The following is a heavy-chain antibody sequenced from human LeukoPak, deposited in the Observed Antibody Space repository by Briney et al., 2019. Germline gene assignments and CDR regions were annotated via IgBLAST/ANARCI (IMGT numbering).Heavy chain of an antibody. CDR2: ITPLFGTA. D-gene: IGHD6-6*01. CDR1: GGTFSKYT. J-gene: IGHJ4*02. Sequence: ASVKVSCKASGGTFSKYTISWVRQRPGQGLEWMGGITPLFGTANYAQKFQGRVTITRDTSASTAYMELSSLRSEDTAVYYCAKDISSSYTFDSWGQGTLVTVSS. CDR3: AKDISSSYTFDS. V-gene: IGHV1-69*05.